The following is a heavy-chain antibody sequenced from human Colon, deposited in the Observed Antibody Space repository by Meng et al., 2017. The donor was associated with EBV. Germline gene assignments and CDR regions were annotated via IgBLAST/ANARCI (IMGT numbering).Heavy chain of an antibody. Sequence: QMQLQESVLGLVKPSGTLSLTCAVPGGSISFSTWWRWVRQPTGKGLGWIGEIYHSGGTNYNPSLRGRVTISLDKSKNQFSLTLRSVTAADTAVYYCARDPYATGWDGWGQGTLVTVSS. CDR2: IYHSGGT. CDR1: GGSISFSTW. J-gene: IGHJ4*02. V-gene: IGHV4-4*02. D-gene: IGHD6-19*01. CDR3: ARDPYATGWDG.